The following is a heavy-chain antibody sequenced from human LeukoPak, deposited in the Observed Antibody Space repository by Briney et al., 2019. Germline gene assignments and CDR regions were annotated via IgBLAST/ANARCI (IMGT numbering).Heavy chain of an antibody. CDR2: IWYDGSNK. V-gene: IGHV3-33*08. CDR1: GFTFSSYS. Sequence: GGSLRLSCAASGFTFSSYSMNWVRQAPGKGLEWVAVIWYDGSNKYYADSVKGRFTISRDNSKNTLYLQMNSLRAEDTAVYYCARERGYYYDSSGLDYWGQGTLSPSPQ. CDR3: ARERGYYYDSSGLDY. D-gene: IGHD3-22*01. J-gene: IGHJ4*02.